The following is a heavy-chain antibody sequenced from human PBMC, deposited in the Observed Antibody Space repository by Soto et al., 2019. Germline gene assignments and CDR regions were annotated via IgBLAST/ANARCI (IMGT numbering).Heavy chain of an antibody. CDR3: ARGGGIVVVTAPYGH. CDR2: INPSGGYT. J-gene: IGHJ4*02. V-gene: IGHV1-46*03. Sequence: ASVKVSCKASGYTFTSYYMNWVRQAPGQGLEWLGIINPSGGYTTYAQRFLGRVTMTSDTSTSTVHMEQGSLTSEDTAVYYCARGGGIVVVTAPYGHWGQGTLVTVSS. CDR1: GYTFTSYY. D-gene: IGHD2-21*02.